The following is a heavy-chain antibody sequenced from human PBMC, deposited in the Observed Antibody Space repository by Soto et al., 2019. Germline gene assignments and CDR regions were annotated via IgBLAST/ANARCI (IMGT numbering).Heavy chain of an antibody. D-gene: IGHD2-2*01. V-gene: IGHV4-34*01. J-gene: IGHJ3*02. CDR1: GGSFSGYY. CDR2: INHSGST. Sequence: QVQLQQWGAGLLKPSETLSLTCAVYGGSFSGYYWSWIRQPPGKGLEWIGEINHSGSTNYNPSLKSRVTISVDTCKNQFSLKLSSVTAADTAVYYRARGLVVPAAMGNDAFDIWGQGTMVTVSS. CDR3: ARGLVVPAAMGNDAFDI.